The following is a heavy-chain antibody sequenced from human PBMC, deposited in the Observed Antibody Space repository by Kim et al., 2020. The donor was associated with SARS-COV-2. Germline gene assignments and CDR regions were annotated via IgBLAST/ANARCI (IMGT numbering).Heavy chain of an antibody. Sequence: SETLSLTCAVYGGSFSGYYWSWIRQPPGKGLEWIGEINHSGSTNYNPSLKSRVTISVDTSKNQFSLKLSSVTAADTAVYYCASKVSSSSGRGDWYFDLWGRGTLVTVSS. V-gene: IGHV4-34*01. D-gene: IGHD6-6*01. CDR3: ASKVSSSSGRGDWYFDL. CDR2: INHSGST. J-gene: IGHJ2*01. CDR1: GGSFSGYY.